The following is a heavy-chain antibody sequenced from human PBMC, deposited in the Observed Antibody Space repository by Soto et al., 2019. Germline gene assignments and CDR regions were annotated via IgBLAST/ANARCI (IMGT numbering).Heavy chain of an antibody. CDR3: ARVRSGWGIDY. CDR1: GGSISSGGYS. CDR2: IYHSGST. V-gene: IGHV4-30-2*01. D-gene: IGHD6-19*01. Sequence: QLHLQESGSGLVKPSQTLSLTCAVSGGSISSGGYSWSWIRQPPGKGLNYIGYIYHSGSTYYNPSLKXRXTXPIXPTKNQCSLKLSSVTAADTAVYYCARVRSGWGIDYWGQGTLVTVSS. J-gene: IGHJ4*02.